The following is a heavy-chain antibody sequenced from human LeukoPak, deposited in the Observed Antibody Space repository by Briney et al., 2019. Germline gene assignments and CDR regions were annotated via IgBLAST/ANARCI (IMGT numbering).Heavy chain of an antibody. CDR1: GFTVSDTY. CDR3: AKAPGGDCYKPTDY. Sequence: GGSLRLSCAASGFTVSDTYMSWVRQAPGKGLEWVSFIYSAGSTYYADSVKGRFTISRDNSKNMLYLQMDSLRAEDTAVYYCAKAPGGDCYKPTDYWGQETLVTVSS. D-gene: IGHD2-21*02. CDR2: IYSAGST. V-gene: IGHV3-53*01. J-gene: IGHJ4*02.